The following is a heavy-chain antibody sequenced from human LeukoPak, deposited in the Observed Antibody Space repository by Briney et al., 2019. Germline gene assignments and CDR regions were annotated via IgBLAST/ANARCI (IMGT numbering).Heavy chain of an antibody. V-gene: IGHV1-46*01. CDR2: INPSGGST. Sequence: ASVKVSCKASGYTFTSYYMHWVRQAPGQGLEWVGRINPSGGSTSYAQKFQGRVTMTRDTSTSTVYMEVTSLRSEDTALYYCARERLSSSYQDFWGQGTLVSVSS. J-gene: IGHJ4*02. CDR1: GYTFTSYY. D-gene: IGHD6-6*01. CDR3: ARERLSSSYQDF.